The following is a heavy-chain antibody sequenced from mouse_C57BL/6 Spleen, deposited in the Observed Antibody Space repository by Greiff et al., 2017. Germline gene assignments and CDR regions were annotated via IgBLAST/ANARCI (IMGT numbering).Heavy chain of an antibody. Sequence: QVQLQQSGPELVKPGASVKISCKASGYSFTSYYIHWVKQRPGQGLEWIGWIYPGSGNTKYNEKFKGKATLTADTSSSTAYMQRSSLTSEVAAVYYCLTGTRAMDYWGQGTSVTVSS. CDR2: IYPGSGNT. V-gene: IGHV1-66*01. CDR3: LTGTRAMDY. CDR1: GYSFTSYY. J-gene: IGHJ4*01. D-gene: IGHD4-1*01.